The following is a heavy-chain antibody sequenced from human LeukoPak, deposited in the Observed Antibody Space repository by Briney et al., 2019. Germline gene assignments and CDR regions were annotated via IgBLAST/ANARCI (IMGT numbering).Heavy chain of an antibody. CDR3: ARARRRFDP. CDR1: GVSFSGYY. CDR2: INHSGST. V-gene: IGHV4-34*01. Sequence: PSETLSLTCAVYGVSFSGYYWSWIRQPPGKGLEWIGEINHSGSTNYNPSLKSRVTISVDTSKNQFSLKLSSVTAADTAVYYCARARRRFDPWGQGTLVTVSS. J-gene: IGHJ5*02.